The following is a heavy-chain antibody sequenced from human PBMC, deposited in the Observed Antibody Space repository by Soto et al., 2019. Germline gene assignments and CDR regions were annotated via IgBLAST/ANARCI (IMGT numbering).Heavy chain of an antibody. CDR3: ARAVDSGGNSLLYYFDY. CDR2: ISAYNGNT. Sequence: QVQLVQSGAEVKKPGASVKVSCKASGYTFTSYGISWVRQAPGQGLEWMGWISAYNGNTNYAQKLQGRVTMTTDTSTSTAYLELRSLRSDDTAVYYCARAVDSGGNSLLYYFDYWGQGTLVTVSS. D-gene: IGHD2-21*02. V-gene: IGHV1-18*01. J-gene: IGHJ4*02. CDR1: GYTFTSYG.